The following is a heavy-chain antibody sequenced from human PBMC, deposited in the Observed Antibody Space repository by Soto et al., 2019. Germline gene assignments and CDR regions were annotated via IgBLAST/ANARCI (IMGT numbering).Heavy chain of an antibody. D-gene: IGHD3-16*01. V-gene: IGHV1-3*01. CDR1: AYTFTSYA. J-gene: IGHJ6*03. CDR3: ARSRLQFFGGYYIDF. Sequence: APVKLSCKASAYTFTSYAMHWVRQAPGQRLEWMGWINAGNGNTKYSQKFQGRVTITRDTSASTAYMELSSLRSEDTAVYYCARSRLQFFGGYYIDFWGKGATVTVSS. CDR2: INAGNGNT.